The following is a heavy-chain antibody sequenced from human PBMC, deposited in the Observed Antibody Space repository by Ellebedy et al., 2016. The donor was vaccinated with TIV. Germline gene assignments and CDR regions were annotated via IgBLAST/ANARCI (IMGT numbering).Heavy chain of an antibody. CDR1: GFTFSSYW. Sequence: GESLKISCAASGFTFSSYWMHWVRQAPGKGLVWVSRINIDGTTTSYADSVKGRFTISRDNSKSTLYLQMSSLRREDTAVYFCVRGKGYDFGEEWGQGTLVTVSS. D-gene: IGHD4-17*01. CDR3: VRGKGYDFGEE. V-gene: IGHV3-74*01. CDR2: INIDGTTT. J-gene: IGHJ4*02.